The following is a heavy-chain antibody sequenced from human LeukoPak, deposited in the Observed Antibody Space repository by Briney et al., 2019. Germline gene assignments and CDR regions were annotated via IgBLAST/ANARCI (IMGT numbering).Heavy chain of an antibody. V-gene: IGHV3-66*01. CDR3: ARDLYYYDSSGYYSFGGYIDY. CDR2: IYSGGST. Sequence: GGSLRLSCAASGFTVSSNYMSWVRQAPGKGLEWVSVIYSGGSTYYADSVKGRFTISRDNSKNTLYLQMNSLRAEDTAVYYCARDLYYYDSSGYYSFGGYIDYWGQGTLVTVSS. J-gene: IGHJ4*02. D-gene: IGHD3-22*01. CDR1: GFTVSSNY.